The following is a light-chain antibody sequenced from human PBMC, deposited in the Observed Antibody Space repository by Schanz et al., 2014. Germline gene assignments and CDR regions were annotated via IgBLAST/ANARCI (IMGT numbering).Light chain of an antibody. CDR2: GNN. CDR3: TSYRDYNDPCV. Sequence: QSVLTQPPSVSGAPGQRVTISCTGSSSNIGAGYDVHWYHQLRGTAPKLLIYGNNNRPSGVPDRFSGSKSGTSASLAITGLQTEDEAEYYCTSYRDYNDPCVFGTGTKLTVL. V-gene: IGLV1-40*01. J-gene: IGLJ1*01. CDR1: SSNIGAGYD.